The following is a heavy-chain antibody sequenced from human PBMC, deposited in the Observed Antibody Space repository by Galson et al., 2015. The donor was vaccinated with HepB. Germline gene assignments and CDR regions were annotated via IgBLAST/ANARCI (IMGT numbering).Heavy chain of an antibody. CDR1: GYTFTSYD. V-gene: IGHV1-8*01. Sequence: SVKVSCKASGYTFTSYDINWVRQATGQGLEWMGWMNPNSGNTGYAQKFQGRVTMTRNTSISTAYMELSSLRSEDTAVYYCARTYDSNGYYYYGMDVWGQGTTVTVSS. CDR3: ARTYDSNGYYYYGMDV. D-gene: IGHD5-12*01. CDR2: MNPNSGNT. J-gene: IGHJ6*02.